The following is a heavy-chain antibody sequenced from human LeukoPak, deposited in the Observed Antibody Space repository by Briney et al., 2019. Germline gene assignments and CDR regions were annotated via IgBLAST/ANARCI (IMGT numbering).Heavy chain of an antibody. D-gene: IGHD5-18*01. Sequence: ASVKISCKASGYTFTSYYLHWVRQAPGQGLEWMGVIHPSGGSTSYAQKFQGRVTLTKDTSTSTVYIELSSLRSDDTAIFYCARMAMDTAMVTNFFDLWGQETLVTVSA. CDR3: ARMAMDTAMVTNFFDL. J-gene: IGHJ4*02. V-gene: IGHV1-46*01. CDR1: GYTFTSYY. CDR2: IHPSGGST.